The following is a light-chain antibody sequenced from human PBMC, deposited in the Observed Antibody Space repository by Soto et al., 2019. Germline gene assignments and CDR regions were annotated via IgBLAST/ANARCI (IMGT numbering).Light chain of an antibody. CDR1: QTISSW. CDR3: QQYNSYPLT. V-gene: IGKV1-5*03. CDR2: KAS. J-gene: IGKJ4*01. Sequence: DIQMTQSPSTLSASLGDRVTITCRASQTISSWLAWYQQKPGKAPKLLIYKASTLQSGVPSRFSGSGSGTEFTLTISSLQPDDFETYYCQQYNSYPLTFGGGTKVDIK.